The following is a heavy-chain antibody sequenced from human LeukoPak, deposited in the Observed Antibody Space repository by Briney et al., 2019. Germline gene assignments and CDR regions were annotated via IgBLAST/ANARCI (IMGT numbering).Heavy chain of an antibody. J-gene: IGHJ6*03. CDR2: ISYDGSNK. CDR1: GFTFSSYA. V-gene: IGHV3-30*04. D-gene: IGHD3-3*01. CDR3: ARGWRGDFWSGYHSYYYYMDV. Sequence: GGSLRLSCAASGFTFSSYAMHWVRQAPGKGLEWVAVISYDGSNKYYADSVKGRFTISRDNSKNTLYLQMNSLRAEDTAVYYCARGWRGDFWSGYHSYYYYMDVWGKGTTVTVSS.